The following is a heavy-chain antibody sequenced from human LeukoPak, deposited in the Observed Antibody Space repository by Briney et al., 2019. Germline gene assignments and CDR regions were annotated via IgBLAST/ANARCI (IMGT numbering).Heavy chain of an antibody. CDR2: ISSSSSYI. CDR1: GFTFSSYS. D-gene: IGHD6-19*01. Sequence: GGSLRLSCAASGFTFSSYSMNWVCQAPGKGLEWVSSISSSSSYIYYADSVKGRFTISRDNAKNSLYLQMNSLRAEDTAVYYCARAGSGWYGFFYFDYWGQGTLVTVSS. J-gene: IGHJ4*02. V-gene: IGHV3-21*01. CDR3: ARAGSGWYGFFYFDY.